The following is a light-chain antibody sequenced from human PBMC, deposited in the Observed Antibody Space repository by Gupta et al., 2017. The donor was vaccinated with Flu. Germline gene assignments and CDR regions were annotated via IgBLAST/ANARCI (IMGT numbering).Light chain of an antibody. V-gene: IGKV3-15*01. Sequence: EIVLTQSPATLSVSPGERVTLSCRASESVSTNLAWYQRKPGQPPRLLIYGAFNRAPGVPARFIGSGEGKDFTLTSSRRQYEDSAGYDRQHDRHWNLFGQGTKMEIK. CDR3: QHDRHWNL. CDR2: GAF. CDR1: ESVSTN. J-gene: IGKJ2*01.